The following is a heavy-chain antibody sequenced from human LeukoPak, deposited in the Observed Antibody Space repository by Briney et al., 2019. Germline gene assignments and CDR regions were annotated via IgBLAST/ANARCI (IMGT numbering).Heavy chain of an antibody. CDR1: AFSVGSNF. CDR3: ARVAVSGPTGWFDS. J-gene: IGHJ5*01. Sequence: GGSLRLSCVDSAFSVGSNFMSWVRQAPGKGLEWVSSISSTSAYIYYADSVKGRFTISRDNVDNVVYLQMNSLGAEDTAVYYCARVAVSGPTGWFDSWGQGTLVIVSS. CDR2: ISSTSAYI. D-gene: IGHD2-8*02. V-gene: IGHV3-21*01.